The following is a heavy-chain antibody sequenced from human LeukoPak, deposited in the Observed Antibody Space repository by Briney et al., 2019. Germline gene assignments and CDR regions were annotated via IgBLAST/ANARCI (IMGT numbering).Heavy chain of an antibody. CDR2: IIPIFGTA. J-gene: IGHJ4*02. V-gene: IGHV1-69*06. CDR1: GGTFSSYA. CDR3: ARGSRIAVAGTGY. Sequence: SVKVSCKASGGTFSSYAISWVRQAPGRGLEWMGGIIPIFGTANYAQKFQGRVTITADKSTSTAYMELSSLRSEDTAVYYCARGSRIAVAGTGYWGQGTLVTVSS. D-gene: IGHD6-19*01.